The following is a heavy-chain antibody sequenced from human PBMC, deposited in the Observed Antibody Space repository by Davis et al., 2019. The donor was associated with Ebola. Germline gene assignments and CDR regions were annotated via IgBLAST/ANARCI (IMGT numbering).Heavy chain of an antibody. CDR1: GYSISSGYY. D-gene: IGHD2/OR15-2a*01. CDR3: ARYFGAFDI. CDR2: IYHSGST. Sequence: SETLSLSCTVSGYSISSGYYWGWIRQHPGKGLEWIGSIYHSGSTYYNPSLKSRVTISVDTSKNQFSLKLSSVTAADTAVYYCARYFGAFDIWGQGTMVTVSS. J-gene: IGHJ3*02. V-gene: IGHV4-38-2*02.